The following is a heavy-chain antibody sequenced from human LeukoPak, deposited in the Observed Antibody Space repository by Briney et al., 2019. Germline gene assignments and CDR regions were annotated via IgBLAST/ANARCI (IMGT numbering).Heavy chain of an antibody. D-gene: IGHD2-15*01. CDR2: IYYSGST. CDR1: GGSFSGYY. Sequence: SETLSLTCAVYGGSFSGYYWSWIRQPPGKGLEWIGYIYYSGSTNYNPSLKSRVTISVDTSKNQFSLKLSSVTAADTAVYYCASGYCSGGSCLFDYWGQGTLVTVSS. CDR3: ASGYCSGGSCLFDY. J-gene: IGHJ4*02. V-gene: IGHV4-59*08.